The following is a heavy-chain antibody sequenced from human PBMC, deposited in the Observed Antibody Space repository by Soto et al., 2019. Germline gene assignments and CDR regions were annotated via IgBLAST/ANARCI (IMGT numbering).Heavy chain of an antibody. V-gene: IGHV3-21*01. CDR1: CFTFCSSS. Sequence: GGSLTLSCAASCFTFCSSSMNWVRQAPGKGLEWVSSISSSSSYIYYADSVKGRFTISRDNAKNSLYLQMNSLRAEDTAVYYCARGKVVAARELYYYYGMDVWGQGT. D-gene: IGHD2-15*01. J-gene: IGHJ6*02. CDR3: ARGKVVAARELYYYYGMDV. CDR2: ISSSSSYI.